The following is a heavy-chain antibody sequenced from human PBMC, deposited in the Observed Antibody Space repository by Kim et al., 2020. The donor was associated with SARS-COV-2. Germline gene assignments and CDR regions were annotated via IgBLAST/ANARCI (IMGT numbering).Heavy chain of an antibody. Sequence: SETLSLTCTVSGGSISSYYWSWIRQPPGKGLEWIGYIYYSGSTNYNPSLKSRVTISVDTSKNQFSLKLSSVTAADTAVYYCARHPRSAFDIWGQGTMVTVSS. V-gene: IGHV4-59*08. CDR1: GGSISSYY. CDR2: IYYSGST. CDR3: ARHPRSAFDI. J-gene: IGHJ3*02.